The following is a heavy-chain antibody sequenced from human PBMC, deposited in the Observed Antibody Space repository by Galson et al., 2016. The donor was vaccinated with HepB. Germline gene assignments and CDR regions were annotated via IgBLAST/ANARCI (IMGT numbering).Heavy chain of an antibody. J-gene: IGHJ6*02. CDR2: IYWDDDK. V-gene: IGHV2-5*02. D-gene: IGHD6-13*01. CDR3: AHRQVATPGTHYYYYGTDV. CDR1: GFSLSTSAVG. Sequence: PALVKPTQTLTLTCTFSGFSLSTSAVGVGWIRQPPGKALECLALIYWDDDKLYNPSLKSRLTITKDTSKNQVVLTMTNMDPVDTATYYCAHRQVATPGTHYYYYGTDVWGQGTTVTVSS.